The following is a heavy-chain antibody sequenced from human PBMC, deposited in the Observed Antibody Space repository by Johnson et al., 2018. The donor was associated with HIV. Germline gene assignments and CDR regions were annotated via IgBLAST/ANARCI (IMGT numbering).Heavy chain of an antibody. V-gene: IGHV3-66*01. CDR1: GFTVNSNY. CDR2: IYSGGST. J-gene: IGHJ3*02. CDR3: ARDDIRDGKSFDI. Sequence: VQLVESGGGLVQPGGSLRLSCAASGFTVNSNYMSWVRQAPGTGLEWVSVIYSGGSTYYADSVKGRFTISRDNSKNTLYLQMNSLRAEDTAVYYCARDDIRDGKSFDIWGQGTMVTVSS.